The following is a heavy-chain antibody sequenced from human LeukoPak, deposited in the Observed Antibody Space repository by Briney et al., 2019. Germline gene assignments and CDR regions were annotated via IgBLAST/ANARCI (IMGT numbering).Heavy chain of an antibody. V-gene: IGHV4-38-2*01. D-gene: IGHD3/OR15-3a*01. CDR1: GFIFSDYY. J-gene: IGHJ4*02. CDR2: IYYSGNT. CDR3: ARQTGSGLFILP. Sequence: GSLRLSRAASGFIFSDYYINWIRQPPGKGLEWIGSIYYSGNTYYNASLKSQVSISIDTSKNQFSLRLTSVTAADTAVYYCARQTGSGLFILPGGQGTLVTASS.